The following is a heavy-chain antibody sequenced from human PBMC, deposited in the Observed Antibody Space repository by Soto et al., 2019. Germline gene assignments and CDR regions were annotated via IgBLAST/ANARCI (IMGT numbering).Heavy chain of an antibody. CDR3: ARVGVRSGYYIGSLDY. CDR1: GGSISSGGYY. J-gene: IGHJ4*02. Sequence: PSETLSLTCTVSGGSISSGGYYWSWIRQHPGKGLEWIGCIYYSGSTYYNPSLKSRVTISVDTSKNQFSLKLSSVTAADTAVYYCARVGVRSGYYIGSLDYWGQGTLVTVSS. D-gene: IGHD3-3*01. CDR2: IYYSGST. V-gene: IGHV4-31*03.